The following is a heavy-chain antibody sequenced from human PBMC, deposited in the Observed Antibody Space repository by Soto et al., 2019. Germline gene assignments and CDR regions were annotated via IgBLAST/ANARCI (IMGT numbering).Heavy chain of an antibody. CDR3: ARFTSTAMSPFDY. Sequence: GESLKISCEGSGYKFTNYWIGWVRQVPGKGLEWMGIIYPGDSETRYSPSFEGQVTISGDSSINTAYLHWSSLKASDTAMYFCARFTSTAMSPFDYWGQGTQVTVS. CDR1: GYKFTNYW. D-gene: IGHD5-18*01. CDR2: IYPGDSET. V-gene: IGHV5-51*01. J-gene: IGHJ4*02.